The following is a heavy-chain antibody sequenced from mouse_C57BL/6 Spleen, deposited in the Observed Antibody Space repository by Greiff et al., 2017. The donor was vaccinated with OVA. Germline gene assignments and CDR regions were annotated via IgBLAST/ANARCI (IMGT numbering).Heavy chain of an antibody. CDR3: ARGTLMRGAMDY. J-gene: IGHJ4*01. CDR1: GYSITSGYD. CDR2: ISYSGST. V-gene: IGHV3-1*01. Sequence: DVKLQESGPGMVKPSQSLSLTCTVTGYSITSGYDWHWIRHFPGNKLEWMGYISYSGSTNYNPSLKSRISITHDTSKNHFFLKLNSVTTEDTATYYCARGTLMRGAMDYWGQGTSVTVSS. D-gene: IGHD2-3*01.